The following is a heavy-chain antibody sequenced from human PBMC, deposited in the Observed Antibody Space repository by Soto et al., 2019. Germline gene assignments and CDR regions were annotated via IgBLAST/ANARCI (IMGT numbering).Heavy chain of an antibody. CDR1: GGTFSSYT. D-gene: IGHD4-17*01. CDR3: ARDHRCDYSYFDY. J-gene: IGHJ4*02. CDR2: IIPILGIA. V-gene: IGHV1-69*04. Sequence: GASVKVSCKASGGTFSSYTISWVRQAPGQGLEWMGRIIPILGIANYAQKFQGRVTITADKSTSTAYMELSSLRSEDTAVYYCARDHRCDYSYFDYWGQGTLVTVSS.